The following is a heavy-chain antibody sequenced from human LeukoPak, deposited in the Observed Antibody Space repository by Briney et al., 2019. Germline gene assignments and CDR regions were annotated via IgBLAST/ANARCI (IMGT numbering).Heavy chain of an antibody. D-gene: IGHD6-19*01. CDR1: GYSFTTYW. V-gene: IGHV5-10-1*01. CDR2: LDPSDSYT. J-gene: IGHJ6*04. CDR3: ARLGSSDWYGGVGMDV. Sequence: GESLKISCKGSGYSFTTYWISWVRQLPGKGLGWMGRLDPSDSYTNYSPSFQGHVIISADKSISTAYLQWSSLKASDTAMYYCARLGSSDWYGGVGMDVWGKGTTVTVSS.